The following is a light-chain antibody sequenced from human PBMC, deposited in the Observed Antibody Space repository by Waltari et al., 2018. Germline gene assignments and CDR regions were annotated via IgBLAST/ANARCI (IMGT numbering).Light chain of an antibody. CDR2: DVS. Sequence: QSALTQPVAVSGWPGESRSISCTGTANDISAYNYVSWYQQLPGRAPRLLIYDVSSRPSGVSSRFSGSKSGYTASLTISSLQPEDEADYYCFSYTRSGARVFGGGSKLTV. CDR1: ANDISAYNY. J-gene: IGLJ3*02. CDR3: FSYTRSGARV. V-gene: IGLV2-14*03.